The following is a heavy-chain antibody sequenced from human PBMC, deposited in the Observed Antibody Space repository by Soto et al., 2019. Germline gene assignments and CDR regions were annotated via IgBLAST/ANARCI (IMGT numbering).Heavy chain of an antibody. CDR2: ISYDGSYK. J-gene: IGHJ5*02. CDR3: ARVREPLTGGPWFDA. Sequence: PGGSLRLSCAASGFTFNIHGMHWVRQAPGKGLEWVAAISYDGSYKYYTDSVKGRFTISRDYSMNTLYLQMNSLRAEDTAVYYCARVREPLTGGPWFDAWGQGTLVTVSS. V-gene: IGHV3-30*03. CDR1: GFTFNIHG. D-gene: IGHD1-26*01.